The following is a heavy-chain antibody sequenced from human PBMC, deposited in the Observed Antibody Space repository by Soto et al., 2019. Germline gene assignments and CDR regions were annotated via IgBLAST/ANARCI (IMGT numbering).Heavy chain of an antibody. J-gene: IGHJ6*02. CDR3: ARPEVRGAPAGPYFYYGLDA. CDR2: ISYDGSEK. D-gene: IGHD3-10*01. Sequence: QVRLVESGGGVVQPGSSLRLSCVASGFTFSSYALYWVRQAPGKGLEWVALISYDGSEKYYTDSVKGRFTISRDISKNTLFLQMNSLRSEDTALYYCARPEVRGAPAGPYFYYGLDAWGQGTTVTVS. CDR1: GFTFSSYA. V-gene: IGHV3-30*10.